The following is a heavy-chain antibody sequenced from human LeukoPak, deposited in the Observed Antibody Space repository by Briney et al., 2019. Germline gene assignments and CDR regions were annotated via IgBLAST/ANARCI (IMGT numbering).Heavy chain of an antibody. D-gene: IGHD3-3*01. J-gene: IGHJ4*02. Sequence: ASVKLSCKASGYTFTSYDINWVRQATGQGLEWMGWMNPNSGNTGYAQKFQGRVTMTRNTSISTAYMELSSLRSEDTAVYYCARGHVVVGAVMLDSWGQGTLVTVSS. V-gene: IGHV1-8*01. CDR1: GYTFTSYD. CDR3: ARGHVVVGAVMLDS. CDR2: MNPNSGNT.